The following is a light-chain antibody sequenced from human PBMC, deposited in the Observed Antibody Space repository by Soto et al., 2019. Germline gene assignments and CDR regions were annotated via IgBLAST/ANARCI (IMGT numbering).Light chain of an antibody. CDR1: QGISNY. Sequence: DIQMPQSPSSLSASVGDRVTITCRASQGISNYLACYQRKPGKVPDLLSSSASTLQSGAPSRFSGSGSGTDFTLTIDRLKPDDFETYYCQQYHTSSITFGQGTRLEIK. CDR3: QQYHTSSIT. CDR2: SAS. V-gene: IGKV1-27*01. J-gene: IGKJ5*01.